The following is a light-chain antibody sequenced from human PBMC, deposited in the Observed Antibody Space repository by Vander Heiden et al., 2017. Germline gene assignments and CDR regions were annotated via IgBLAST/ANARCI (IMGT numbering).Light chain of an antibody. CDR3: QQEGNSPGT. J-gene: IGKJ1*01. CDR1: QGIRRNF. CDR2: GAS. V-gene: IGKV3-20*01. Sequence: EIVWTQSPGTRSWSPGERATLSCRTSQGIRRNFLAWYQQKPGQAPRLLLYGASSRATGIPDRFNGSGSGTDFTLTISRLEPEDFAVYYCQQEGNSPGTFSEGTKVEIK.